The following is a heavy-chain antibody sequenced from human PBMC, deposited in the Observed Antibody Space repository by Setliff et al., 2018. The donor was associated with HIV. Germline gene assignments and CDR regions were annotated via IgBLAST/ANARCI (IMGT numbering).Heavy chain of an antibody. CDR3: ARGGDDYFDPSGLPH. CDR1: GYTFISYA. Sequence: ASVKVSCKASGYTFISYAVYWVRQAPGQGLEWVGWINPNNGNTKYAQNFQGRVSMTTTDTSTTTAYMELRSLTSDDTAVYYCARGGDDYFDPSGLPHWGQGTLVTVSS. J-gene: IGHJ4*02. V-gene: IGHV1-18*01. CDR2: INPNNGNT. D-gene: IGHD3-22*01.